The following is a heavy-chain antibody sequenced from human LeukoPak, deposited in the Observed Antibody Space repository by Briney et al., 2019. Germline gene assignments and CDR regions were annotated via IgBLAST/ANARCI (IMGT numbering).Heavy chain of an antibody. Sequence: SETLSLTSTGSGDSGSSYYWIWIRQPPGEGLEWIGYIYSSGTTIYNPSLKRRVTMSEDTSKNQLSLRLSSVTAAAPAVYSGARWYCISNTCYHRDVWGKGTTVTVSS. D-gene: IGHD2-2*01. J-gene: IGHJ6*03. CDR1: GDSGSSYY. V-gene: IGHV4-59*02. CDR2: IYSSGTT. CDR3: ARWYCISNTCYHRDV.